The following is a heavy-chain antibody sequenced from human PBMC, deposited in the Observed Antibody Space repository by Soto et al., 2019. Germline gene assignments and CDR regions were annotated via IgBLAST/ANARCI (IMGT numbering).Heavy chain of an antibody. D-gene: IGHD6-13*01. V-gene: IGHV4-59*01. CDR1: GGSMSSYY. J-gene: IGHJ3*02. Sequence: PSXTLSLTCTVSGGSMSSYYWSWVRQPPGKGLEWIGYIYYSGSTNYNPSLKSRVTISVDTSKNQFSLKLSSVTAADTAVYYCARDKGNDAFDIWGQGTMVTVSS. CDR3: ARDKGNDAFDI. CDR2: IYYSGST.